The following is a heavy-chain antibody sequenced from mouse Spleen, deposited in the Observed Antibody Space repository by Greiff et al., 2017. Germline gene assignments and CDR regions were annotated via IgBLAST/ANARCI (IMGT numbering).Heavy chain of an antibody. CDR2: ISSGGGNT. CDR1: GFTFSSYA. V-gene: IGHV5-9*04. J-gene: IGHJ4*01. Sequence: EVKLVESGGGLVKLGGSLKLSCAASGFTFSSYAMSWVRQTPEKRLEWVATISSGGGNTYYPDSVKGRFTISRDNAKNTLYLQMSSLKSEDTAMYYCARGSGSEAMDYWGQGTSVTVSS. CDR3: ARGSGSEAMDY.